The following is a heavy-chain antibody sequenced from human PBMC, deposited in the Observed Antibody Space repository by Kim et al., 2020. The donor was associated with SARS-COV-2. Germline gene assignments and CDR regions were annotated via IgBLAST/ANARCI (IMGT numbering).Heavy chain of an antibody. CDR3: ATGYTYGFDN. V-gene: IGHV3-23*01. J-gene: IGHJ4*02. D-gene: IGHD5-12*01. CDR2: GRN. Sequence: GRNKCADSVKGRLTSSRVNSENTLYLQMDSLRAEDTALYYCATGYTYGFDNWGQGTLVTVSS.